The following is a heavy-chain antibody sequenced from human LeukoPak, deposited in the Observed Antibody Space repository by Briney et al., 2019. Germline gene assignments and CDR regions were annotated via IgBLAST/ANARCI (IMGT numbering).Heavy chain of an antibody. V-gene: IGHV3-9*01. D-gene: IGHD4-23*01. CDR1: GFTFSSYA. Sequence: HTGGPLRLPCTASGFTFSSYAMHWVRQAPGKGLEWVSGISWNSGSIGYADSVKGRFTISRDNAKNSLYLQMNSLRAEDTALYYCAKDIDAGNSDGYFDYWGQGTLVTVSS. CDR3: AKDIDAGNSDGYFDY. J-gene: IGHJ4*02. CDR2: ISWNSGSI.